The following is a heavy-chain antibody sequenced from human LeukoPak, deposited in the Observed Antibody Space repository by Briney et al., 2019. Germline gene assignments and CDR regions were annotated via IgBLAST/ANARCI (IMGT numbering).Heavy chain of an antibody. CDR2: IKEDGSQK. D-gene: IGHD6-13*01. CDR1: GFTFSAYW. V-gene: IGHV3-7*02. Sequence: GGSLRLSCAASGFTFSAYWMSWVRQAPGKGLEWVANIKEDGSQKYYVDSGKGRFTISRDNAKNSLYLQMNSLRAEDTAVYYCARGVKAAADNYWGQGTLVTVSS. J-gene: IGHJ4*02. CDR3: ARGVKAAADNY.